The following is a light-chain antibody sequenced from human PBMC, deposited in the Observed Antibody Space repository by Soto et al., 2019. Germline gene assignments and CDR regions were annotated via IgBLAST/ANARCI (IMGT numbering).Light chain of an antibody. CDR2: DIS. Sequence: EVVFTQAPGTLSLSPGDIATLLCRARQSLTNPYIAWYQQKPGQAPRLLIYDISSRATGIPDRFSGSVSGTDFTLTISRLEPEDFAVYYCQQYGSSPQTFGQGTKVDIK. CDR1: QSLTNPY. J-gene: IGKJ1*01. V-gene: IGKV3-20*01. CDR3: QQYGSSPQT.